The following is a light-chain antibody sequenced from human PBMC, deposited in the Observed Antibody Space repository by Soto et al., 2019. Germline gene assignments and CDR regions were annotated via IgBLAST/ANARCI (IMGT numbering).Light chain of an antibody. V-gene: IGLV1-44*01. Sequence: QSVLTQPPSASGTPGQRVTMSCPGSSSNIGSDTVNWYQQLPGAAPKLLIYSNNQRPSGVPDRFSGSKSGTSASLAISGLQSEDEADYHCAAWDVSLHGWVFGGGTQVTVL. CDR3: AAWDVSLHGWV. CDR2: SNN. J-gene: IGLJ3*02. CDR1: SSNIGSDT.